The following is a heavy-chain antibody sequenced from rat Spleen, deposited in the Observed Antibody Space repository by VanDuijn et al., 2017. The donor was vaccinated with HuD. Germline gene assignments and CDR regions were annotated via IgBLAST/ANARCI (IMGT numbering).Heavy chain of an antibody. V-gene: IGHV4-2*01. Sequence: EVKLVESGGGLVQPGRSLKLSCAASGFNFNDYWMGWVRQAPGKGLEWIGEINKDSSTIKYIPSLKDKITISRDNAQNTLYLQMSKVGSEDTATYYCGREVPPVDYWGQGVMVTVSS. CDR1: GFNFNDYW. J-gene: IGHJ2*01. CDR2: INKDSSTI. CDR3: GREVPPVDY.